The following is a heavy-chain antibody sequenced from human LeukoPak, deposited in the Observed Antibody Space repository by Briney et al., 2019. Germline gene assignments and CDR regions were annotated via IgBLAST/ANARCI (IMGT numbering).Heavy chain of an antibody. D-gene: IGHD6-19*01. CDR1: GYTFTGYY. CDR3: ARFIAVAGKFDY. Sequence: GASVKVSCKASGYTFTGYYMHWVRQAPGQGLEWMGWINPNSGGTNYAQKFQGRVAMTRDTSISTAYMELSRLRSDDTAVYYCARFIAVAGKFDYWGQGTLVTVSS. CDR2: INPNSGGT. V-gene: IGHV1-2*02. J-gene: IGHJ4*02.